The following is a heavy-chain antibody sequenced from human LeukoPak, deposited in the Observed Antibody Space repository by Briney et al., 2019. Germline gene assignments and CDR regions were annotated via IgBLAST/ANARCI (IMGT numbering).Heavy chain of an antibody. CDR3: ARDKYYYDSSGYYYFDY. CDR1: GYTFTNNA. V-gene: IGHV7-4-1*02. D-gene: IGHD3-22*01. J-gene: IGHJ4*02. CDR2: INTNTGNP. Sequence: GASVKVSCKTSGYTFTNNAINWVRQAPGQGLEWMGWINTNTGNPTYAQGFFTGRYVFSLDTSASTAYLQINGLKADDTAVYYCARDKYYYDSSGYYYFDYWGQGTLVTVSS.